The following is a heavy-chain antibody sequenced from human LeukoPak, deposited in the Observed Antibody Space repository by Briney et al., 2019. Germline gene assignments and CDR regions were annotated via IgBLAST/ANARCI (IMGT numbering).Heavy chain of an antibody. CDR2: INWNGGST. J-gene: IGHJ6*03. D-gene: IGHD5-18*01. CDR1: GFTFDDYG. V-gene: IGHV3-20*04. CDR3: AREIGGYSYGKYYYYMDV. Sequence: PGGSLRLSCAASGFTFDDYGMSWVRHAPGKGLEWVSGINWNGGSTGYADSVKGRLTISRDNAKNSLYLQMNSLRAEDTALYYCAREIGGYSYGKYYYYMDVWGKGTTVTVSS.